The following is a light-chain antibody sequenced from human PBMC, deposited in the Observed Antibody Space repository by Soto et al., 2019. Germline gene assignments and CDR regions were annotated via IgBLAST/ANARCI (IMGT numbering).Light chain of an antibody. J-gene: IGLJ2*01. CDR1: SSNIGNNY. CDR3: AAWDGSLNGVL. Sequence: QSVLTQPPSVSAAPGQKVTISCSGSSSNIGNNYVSWYQQLPGTAPKLLIYSNNQRPSGVPDRFSGSKSGTSASLAISGLQPDDEADYYCAAWDGSLNGVLFGGGTKLTVL. CDR2: SNN. V-gene: IGLV1-44*01.